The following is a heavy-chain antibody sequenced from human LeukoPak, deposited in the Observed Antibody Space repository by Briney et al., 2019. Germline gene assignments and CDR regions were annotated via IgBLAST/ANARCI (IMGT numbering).Heavy chain of an antibody. V-gene: IGHV6-1*01. CDR3: AREGRYYYGSLQH. D-gene: IGHD3-10*01. J-gene: IGHJ1*01. CDR2: TNYKYNGYN. Sequence: SQTLSLTCVIPGDSVSSNSAAWNWIRQSPSRGLEWLESTNYKYNGYNDYAVSVKSRITINPNTSKNKSSLQVNAVAPEDTAVYYCAREGRYYYGSLQHWGQGTLVIVSS. CDR1: GDSVSSNSAA.